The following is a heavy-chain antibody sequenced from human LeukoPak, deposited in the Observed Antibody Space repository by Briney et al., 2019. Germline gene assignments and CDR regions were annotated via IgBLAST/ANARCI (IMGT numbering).Heavy chain of an antibody. CDR1: GGSISHYY. V-gene: IGHV4-59*01. Sequence: SETLSLTCTVSGGSISHYYWSWIRQPPGKGLEWIGYIYYIGNTYYNPSLNSRVTISLDTPKNQFSLNLNSLTAADTAVYYCARGIGNSRGTRFDPWGQGTLVTVSS. D-gene: IGHD3-22*01. J-gene: IGHJ5*02. CDR3: ARGIGNSRGTRFDP. CDR2: IYYIGNT.